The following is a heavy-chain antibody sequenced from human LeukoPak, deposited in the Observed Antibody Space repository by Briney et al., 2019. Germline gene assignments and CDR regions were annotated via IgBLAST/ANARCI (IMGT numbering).Heavy chain of an antibody. D-gene: IGHD3-10*01. Sequence: PSETLSLTCTVSGGSISSYYWSWIRQPPGKGLEWIGYIYYSGSTNYNPSLKGRVTISVDTSKNQFSLKLSSVTAADTAVYYCARVSLSSLYYYGSGSYPSLFDYWGQGTLVTVSS. CDR3: ARVSLSSLYYYGSGSYPSLFDY. V-gene: IGHV4-59*01. CDR1: GGSISSYY. J-gene: IGHJ4*02. CDR2: IYYSGST.